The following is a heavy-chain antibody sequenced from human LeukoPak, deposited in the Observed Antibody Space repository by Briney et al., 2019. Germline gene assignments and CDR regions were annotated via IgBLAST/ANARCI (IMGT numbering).Heavy chain of an antibody. D-gene: IGHD5-12*01. V-gene: IGHV1-18*01. CDR3: ARDSSDIVATGP. CDR1: DYTFTSYG. Sequence: ASVKVSCKASDYTFTSYGITWVRQAPGQGLEWMGWISAYNGNTNYAQKLQGRVTMTTDTSTSTAYMEVRSLRSDDTAVYYCARDSSDIVATGPWGQGTLVTVSS. J-gene: IGHJ5*02. CDR2: ISAYNGNT.